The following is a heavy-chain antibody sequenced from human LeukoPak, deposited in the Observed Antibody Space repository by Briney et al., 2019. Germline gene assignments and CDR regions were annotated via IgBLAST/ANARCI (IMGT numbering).Heavy chain of an antibody. CDR3: AKDQAYRMPNAFDI. J-gene: IGHJ3*02. CDR1: GFTFSSYA. CDR2: ISGSGGST. D-gene: IGHD2-2*01. V-gene: IGHV3-23*01. Sequence: GGSLRLSCAASGFTFSSYAMSWVRQAPGKGLEWVSAISGSGGSTYYADSVKGRFTISRDNAKNTLYLQMNSLRVEDTALYYCAKDQAYRMPNAFDIWGQGTMVTVSS.